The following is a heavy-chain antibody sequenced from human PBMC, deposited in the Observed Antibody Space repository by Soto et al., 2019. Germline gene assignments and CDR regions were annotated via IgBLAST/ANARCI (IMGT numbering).Heavy chain of an antibody. Sequence: SDDHGSCSIKEKGKGLEWVSYISSGGGLIYYADSVKGRFTISRDNAKNSLYLQMNSLRAEDTAVHYCARDRYDFWGGSEHYGMDVWGQGTAVTVSS. CDR2: ISSGGGLI. J-gene: IGHJ6*02. D-gene: IGHD3-3*01. CDR1: SDDH. V-gene: IGHV3-11*01. CDR3: ARDRYDFWGGSEHYGMDV.